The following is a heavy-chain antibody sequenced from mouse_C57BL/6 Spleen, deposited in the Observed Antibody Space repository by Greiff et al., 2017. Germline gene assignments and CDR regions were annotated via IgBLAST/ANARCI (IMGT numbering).Heavy chain of an antibody. V-gene: IGHV5-4*01. J-gene: IGHJ2*01. CDR1: GFTFSSYA. CDR3: ARDKGEGYYDYDGLDY. Sequence: EVKLMESGGGLVKPGGSLKLSCAASGFTFSSYAMSWVRQTPEKRLEWVATISDGGSYTYYPDNVKGRFTISRDNAKNNLYLQMSHLKSEDTAMYYCARDKGEGYYDYDGLDYWGQGTTLTVSS. D-gene: IGHD2-4*01. CDR2: ISDGGSYT.